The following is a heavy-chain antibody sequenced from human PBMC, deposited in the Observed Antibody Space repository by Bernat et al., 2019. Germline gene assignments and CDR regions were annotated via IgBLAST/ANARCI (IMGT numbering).Heavy chain of an antibody. D-gene: IGHD6-13*01. CDR3: AKEWQQIDAFEI. Sequence: QVQLVESGGGVVQPGRSLRLSCAASGFTFSSYGMHWVRQAPGKGLEWVAVISYDGSNKYYTDYVKGRFTISRDNSKNTLSLQMNSLRAGDTAVYYCAKEWQQIDAFEIWGQGTMVTVSS. V-gene: IGHV3-30*18. J-gene: IGHJ3*02. CDR1: GFTFSSYG. CDR2: ISYDGSNK.